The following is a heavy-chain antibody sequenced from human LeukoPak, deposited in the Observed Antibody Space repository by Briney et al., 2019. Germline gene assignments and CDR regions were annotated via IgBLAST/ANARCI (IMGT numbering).Heavy chain of an antibody. CDR1: GYTFAHYY. V-gene: IGHV1-2*02. Sequence: ASAKVSCKASGYTFAHYYIHWVLQAPGHGLEWMGWVNPSSGGTNYAQNFQGRVTMTRDTSITTAYMELTSLIPDNTAVYFCARGGYCDYWGKGTLVTVSS. CDR2: VNPSSGGT. J-gene: IGHJ4*02. CDR3: ARGGYCDY.